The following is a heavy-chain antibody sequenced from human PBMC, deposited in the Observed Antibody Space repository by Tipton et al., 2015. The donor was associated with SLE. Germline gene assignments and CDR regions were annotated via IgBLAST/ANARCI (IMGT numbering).Heavy chain of an antibody. CDR2: MNPNSGNT. V-gene: IGHV1-8*02. CDR1: GYTFTSYD. CDR3: AGGVGGPLYGSGSYFGY. J-gene: IGHJ4*02. Sequence: QLVQSGAEVKKPGASVKVSCKASGYTFTSYDINWVRQATGQGLEWMGWMNPNSGNTGYAQKFQGRVTMTRNTSISTAYMELSSLSSEDTAVDYCAGGVGGPLYGSGSYFGYWGQGTLVTVSS. D-gene: IGHD3-10*01.